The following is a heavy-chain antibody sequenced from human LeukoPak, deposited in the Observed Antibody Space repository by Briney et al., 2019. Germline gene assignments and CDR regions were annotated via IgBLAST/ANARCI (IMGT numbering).Heavy chain of an antibody. V-gene: IGHV4-61*02. J-gene: IGHJ5*02. CDR2: IYTSGST. CDR3: ARGGYYDFWSGSSNWFDP. Sequence: SETLSLTCTVSGGSISSGNYYWSWIRQPPGKGLEWIGRIYTSGSTNYNPSLKSRVTMSVDTSKNQFSLKLSSVTAADTAVYYCARGGYYDFWSGSSNWFDPWGQGTLVTVSS. D-gene: IGHD3-3*01. CDR1: GGSISSGNYY.